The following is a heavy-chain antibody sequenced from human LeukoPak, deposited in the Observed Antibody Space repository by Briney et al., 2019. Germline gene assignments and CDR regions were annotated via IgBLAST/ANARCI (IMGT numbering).Heavy chain of an antibody. CDR3: ARASGGYYDSSGSFDY. Sequence: GGSLRLSCAASGFTFSSYAMSWVRQAPGKGLEWVSIISGSGDNTYYADSVKGRITISRDNSKNMLYLQMNSLRAEDTAVYHCARASGGYYDSSGSFDYWGQGTLVTVSS. CDR2: ISGSGDNT. V-gene: IGHV3-23*01. D-gene: IGHD3-22*01. J-gene: IGHJ4*02. CDR1: GFTFSSYA.